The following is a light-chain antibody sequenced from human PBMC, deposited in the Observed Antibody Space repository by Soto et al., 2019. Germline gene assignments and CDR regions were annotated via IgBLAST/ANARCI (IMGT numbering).Light chain of an antibody. V-gene: IGKV1-5*03. Sequence: DIQMTQSPSTLSSSLGERVTITCRATQTISNWLAWYQQKLGKAPKXLIYKTSTLESGVPSRFSGSGSGTEFTLTISSLQPDDFAIYYCQQHNSYSTFGQGTKVDIK. CDR3: QQHNSYST. J-gene: IGKJ1*01. CDR1: QTISNW. CDR2: KTS.